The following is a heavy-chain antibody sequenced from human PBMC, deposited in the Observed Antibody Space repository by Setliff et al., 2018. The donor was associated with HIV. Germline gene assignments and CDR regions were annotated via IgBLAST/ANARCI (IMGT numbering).Heavy chain of an antibody. Sequence: HPGGSLRLSCVVSGFIFSDHHMDWVRQAPGKGLEWVGRSRNKATNYTTTYGASVRGRFTISRDDSKNSLSLHMNNLKTEDTAVYYCRSPTVSTMTGSTVTAVDFWGQGTLVTVSS. CDR1: GFIFSDHH. D-gene: IGHD4-17*01. J-gene: IGHJ4*02. V-gene: IGHV3-72*01. CDR3: RSPTVSTMTGSTVTAVDF. CDR2: SRNKATNYTT.